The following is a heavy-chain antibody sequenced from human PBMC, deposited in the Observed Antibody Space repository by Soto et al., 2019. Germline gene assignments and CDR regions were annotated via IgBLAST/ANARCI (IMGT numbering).Heavy chain of an antibody. CDR1: GFTFSNAW. CDR3: TTGRRLGYYYYRDV. D-gene: IGHD6-19*01. Sequence: EVQLVESGGGLVKPGGSLRLSCAASGFTFSNAWMSWVRQAPGKGLEWVGRIKSKTDGGTTDYAAPVKGRFTISRDDSKNTLYLQMNSLKTEDTAVYYCTTGRRLGYYYYRDVWGKGTTVTVSS. J-gene: IGHJ6*03. V-gene: IGHV3-15*01. CDR2: IKSKTDGGTT.